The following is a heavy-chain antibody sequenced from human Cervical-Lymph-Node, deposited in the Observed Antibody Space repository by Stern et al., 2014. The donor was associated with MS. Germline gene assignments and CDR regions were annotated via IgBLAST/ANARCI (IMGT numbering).Heavy chain of an antibody. CDR1: GFNFSAYY. V-gene: IGHV3-11*01. CDR2: ISSNGSTI. D-gene: IGHD1-26*01. CDR3: ARGLPSF. Sequence: VQLVQSGGDLVKPGGSLRLSCAASGFNFSAYYMYWIRQAPGKGLEWLSYISSNGSTIYYADAVKGRFIISRDNAKQSLYLQMNSLRAEDTAVYYCARGLPSFWGQGTLVTVSP. J-gene: IGHJ4*02.